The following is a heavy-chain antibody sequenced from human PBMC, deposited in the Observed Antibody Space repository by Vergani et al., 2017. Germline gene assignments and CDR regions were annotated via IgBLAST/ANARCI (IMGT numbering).Heavy chain of an antibody. D-gene: IGHD3-10*01. J-gene: IGHJ6*03. V-gene: IGHV3-30*18. CDR3: AKAGSVTSESLQYYFYMDL. CDR2: ISNDGSKK. Sequence: QVQLAESGGGRVQPGRSLRLSCAASGFSFSSHAIHWVRQAPGKGLEWVAVISNDGSKKYYADSVKGRFTISRDNSKNTLDLQMNSLRTQDTAVYYCAKAGSVTSESLQYYFYMDLWGKGTTVTVS. CDR1: GFSFSSHA.